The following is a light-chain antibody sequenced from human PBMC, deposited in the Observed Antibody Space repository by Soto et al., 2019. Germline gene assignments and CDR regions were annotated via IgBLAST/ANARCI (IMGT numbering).Light chain of an antibody. V-gene: IGKV3-11*01. Sequence: EIVLTQSPATLSLSPGERATLSCRASQSVSSYLAWYQQKPGQAPRLLIYDASNSATGVPARFSGSGSGTNFTLTISSLEPEDFSVYYCQQRSNWPTFGGGTKVDIK. CDR2: DAS. CDR1: QSVSSY. CDR3: QQRSNWPT. J-gene: IGKJ4*01.